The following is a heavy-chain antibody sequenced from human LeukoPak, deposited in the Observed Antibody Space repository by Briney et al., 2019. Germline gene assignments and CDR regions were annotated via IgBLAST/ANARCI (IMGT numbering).Heavy chain of an antibody. Sequence: SETLSLTCTVSGGSISSYYWSWIRQPPGKGLEWIGYIYYSGSTNYNPSLKSRVTISVDTSKDQFSLKLSSVTAADTAVYYCARGRFEWLSGFDYWGQGTLVTVSS. CDR2: IYYSGST. J-gene: IGHJ4*02. V-gene: IGHV4-59*12. D-gene: IGHD3-3*01. CDR1: GGSISSYY. CDR3: ARGRFEWLSGFDY.